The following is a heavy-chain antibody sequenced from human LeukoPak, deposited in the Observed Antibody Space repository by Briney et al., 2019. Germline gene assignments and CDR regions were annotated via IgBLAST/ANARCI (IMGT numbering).Heavy chain of an antibody. D-gene: IGHD2-2*02. V-gene: IGHV3-30-3*01. Sequence: GSLRLSCAASGFTFSSYAMHWVRQAPGKGLEWVAVNKYYADSVKGRFTISRDNSKNTLYLQMNSLRAEDTAVYYCARVGVPYCSSTSCYRTGAFDIWGQGTMVTVSS. CDR3: ARVGVPYCSSTSCYRTGAFDI. CDR2: NK. J-gene: IGHJ3*02. CDR1: GFTFSSYA.